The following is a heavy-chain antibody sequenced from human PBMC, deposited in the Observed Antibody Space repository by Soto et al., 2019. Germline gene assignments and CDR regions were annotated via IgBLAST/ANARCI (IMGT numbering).Heavy chain of an antibody. D-gene: IGHD5-12*01. V-gene: IGHV1-8*01. CDR2: MNPNSGNT. CDR3: ALSGYDFASEGYFYS. J-gene: IGHJ4*02. CDR1: GYTFTSYD. Sequence: QVQLVPSGAEVKKPGASVKVSCKASGYTFTSYDINWVRQATGQGLEWMGWMNPNSGNTGYAQKFQDRVTMTRNTSISTAHMELSTLRSKDTAVYYCALSGYDFASEGYFYSWGQGTLVTVSS.